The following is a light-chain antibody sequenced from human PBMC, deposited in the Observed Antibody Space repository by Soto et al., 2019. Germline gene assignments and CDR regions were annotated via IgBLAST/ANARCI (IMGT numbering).Light chain of an antibody. V-gene: IGKV1-5*03. CDR1: ESFSNF. CDR3: QPYNSYSRT. J-gene: IGKJ1*01. CDR2: KAS. Sequence: DIQMTQSPSTLSASVGDRVTITCRASESFSNFLAWYQQKPGKAPNLLIYKASSLESGVPSRFSGSGSGTEFTLTISSLQPDDFATYYCQPYNSYSRTFGQGTKVDIK.